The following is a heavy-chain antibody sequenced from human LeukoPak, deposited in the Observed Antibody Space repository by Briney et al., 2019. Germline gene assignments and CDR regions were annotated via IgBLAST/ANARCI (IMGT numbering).Heavy chain of an antibody. V-gene: IGHV3-21*04. CDR1: GFTFSSYS. D-gene: IGHD4-17*01. J-gene: IGHJ5*02. CDR2: ISSSSSYI. Sequence: GGSLRLSCAASGFTFSSYSMNWVSQAPGKGLEWVSSISSSSSYIYYADSVKGRFTISRDNSKNTLYLQMNSLRAEDTAVYYCAKDPRATVTTWFDPWGQGTLVTVSS. CDR3: AKDPRATVTTWFDP.